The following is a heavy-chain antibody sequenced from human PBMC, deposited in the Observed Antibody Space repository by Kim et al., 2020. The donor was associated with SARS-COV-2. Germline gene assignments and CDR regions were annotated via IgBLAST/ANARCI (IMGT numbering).Heavy chain of an antibody. V-gene: IGHV1-24*01. CDR3: AILRIRVAADPGWFDP. J-gene: IGHJ5*02. Sequence: ASVKVSCKVSGDTLSEVSIHWLRQVRLKEIEWIGGLDPEDGDNFFSPRFQGRVTLTDDKSTDTAFMELSGLTSDDSAIYFCAILRIRVAADPGWFDPWGHGALITVSS. CDR2: LDPEDGDN. CDR1: GDTLSEVS. D-gene: IGHD6-19*01.